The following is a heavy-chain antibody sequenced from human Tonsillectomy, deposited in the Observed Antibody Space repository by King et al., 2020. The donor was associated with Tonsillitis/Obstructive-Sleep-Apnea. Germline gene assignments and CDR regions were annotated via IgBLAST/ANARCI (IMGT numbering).Heavy chain of an antibody. Sequence: VQLVESGGGVVQPGRSLRLSCAASGFTFSSYAMHWVRQAPGKGLEWVAVISYDGSNNYSADSVTGRFTISRDNSKNTLYLQMNSLRAEDTAVYYCARERLFGVVVDGYYYYYGMDVWGQGTSVTVSS. D-gene: IGHD3-3*01. CDR1: GFTFSSYA. V-gene: IGHV3-30*04. CDR3: ARERLFGVVVDGYYYYYGMDV. J-gene: IGHJ6*02. CDR2: ISYDGSNN.